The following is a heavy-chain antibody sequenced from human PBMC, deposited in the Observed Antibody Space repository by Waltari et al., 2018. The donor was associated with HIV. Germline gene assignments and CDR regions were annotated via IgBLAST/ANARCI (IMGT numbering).Heavy chain of an antibody. CDR3: ARHFWGDCSDDVCLYGMDV. CDR1: GYSFTSYW. Sequence: EVQLVQSGAEVKKPGESLKISCKGSGYSFTSYWIGWVRQMPGKGLEWMGIIYPGDSDTRSSPSFQGQVTMSADKSISTAYLQWSSLRASDTAMYYCARHFWGDCSDDVCLYGMDVWGQGTTVTVSS. CDR2: IYPGDSDT. V-gene: IGHV5-51*01. J-gene: IGHJ6*02. D-gene: IGHD2-8*01.